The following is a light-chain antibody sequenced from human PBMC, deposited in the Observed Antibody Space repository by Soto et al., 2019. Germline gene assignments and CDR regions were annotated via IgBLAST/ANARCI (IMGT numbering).Light chain of an antibody. CDR2: DVS. Sequence: QSALTQPASVSGSPGQSITISCTGTSSDVGGYNYVSWYQQHPGKAPKLMIYDVSNRPSGVSNRFSGSKSGNTASLTIPGLQAEDEADYYCSSYTSVAGVVFGGGTKLTVL. J-gene: IGLJ2*01. CDR3: SSYTSVAGVV. V-gene: IGLV2-14*01. CDR1: SSDVGGYNY.